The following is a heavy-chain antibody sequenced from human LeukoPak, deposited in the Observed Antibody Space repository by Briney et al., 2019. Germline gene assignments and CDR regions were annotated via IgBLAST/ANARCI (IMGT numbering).Heavy chain of an antibody. CDR3: ARSDLATITAGPFEY. CDR1: GYTFTNYG. V-gene: IGHV1-18*01. CDR2: ISGHQGNT. J-gene: IGHJ4*02. D-gene: IGHD5-12*01. Sequence: GASVKVSCKASGYTFTNYGITWVRQAPGQGLEWMGWISGHQGNTKYAQNFRGRVTMTIDTSTSTAYMDLRSLRSDDTAIYFCARSDLATITAGPFEYWGQGTLVAVSS.